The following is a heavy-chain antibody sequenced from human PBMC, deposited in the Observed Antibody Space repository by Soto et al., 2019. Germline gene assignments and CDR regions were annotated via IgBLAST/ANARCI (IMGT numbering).Heavy chain of an antibody. CDR1: GGSISSYY. CDR3: ARSSPGTTFDY. V-gene: IGHV4-59*01. CDR2: IYYSGST. Sequence: QVQLQESGPGLVKPSQTLSLTCTVSGGSISSYYWSWIRQPPGKGLEWIGYIYYSGSTNYNPSLMSRVTIPVGTSKIQFSLKLSSVTAADTAVYYCARSSPGTTFDYWGQGTLVTVSS. D-gene: IGHD4-17*01. J-gene: IGHJ4*02.